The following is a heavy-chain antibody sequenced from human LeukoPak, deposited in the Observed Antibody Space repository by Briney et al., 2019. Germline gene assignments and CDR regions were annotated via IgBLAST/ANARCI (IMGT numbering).Heavy chain of an antibody. Sequence: ASVKVSCKASGYTFTSYGISWVRQAPGQGREGMGWISAYNGNTNYAQKPQGRVTMPTDTSTSTAYLGLRSLIFGETAVYFCARGGVRVVGAAGDVWGKGTTVTVSS. CDR1: GYTFTSYG. D-gene: IGHD2-2*01. J-gene: IGHJ6*04. CDR3: ARGGVRVVGAAGDV. V-gene: IGHV1-18*01. CDR2: ISAYNGNT.